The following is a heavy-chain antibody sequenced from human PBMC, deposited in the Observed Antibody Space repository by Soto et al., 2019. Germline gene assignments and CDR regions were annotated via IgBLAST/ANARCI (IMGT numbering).Heavy chain of an antibody. V-gene: IGHV4-59*01. Sequence: SETLSLTCTVSGGSISSYYWSWIRQPPGKGLEWIGYIYYSGSTNYNPSLKSRVTISVDTSKNQFSLKLSSVTAADTAVYYCARASPPAPVYSSSYYYYYGMDVWGQGTTVTVSS. CDR2: IYYSGST. J-gene: IGHJ6*02. CDR1: GGSISSYY. CDR3: ARASPPAPVYSSSYYYYYGMDV. D-gene: IGHD6-6*01.